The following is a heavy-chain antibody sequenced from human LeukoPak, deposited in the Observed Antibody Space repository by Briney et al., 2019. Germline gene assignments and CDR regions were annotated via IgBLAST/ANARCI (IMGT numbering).Heavy chain of an antibody. CDR3: ARGIGWELLTFDY. V-gene: IGHV4-59*01. J-gene: IGHJ4*02. Sequence: SSETLSLTCTVSGGSISSYYWSWIRQPPGKGLEWIGYIYYSGSTNYNPSLKSRVTISVETSKNQFSLKLSSVTAADTAVYYCARGIGWELLTFDYWGQGTLVTVSS. CDR2: IYYSGST. D-gene: IGHD1-26*01. CDR1: GGSISSYY.